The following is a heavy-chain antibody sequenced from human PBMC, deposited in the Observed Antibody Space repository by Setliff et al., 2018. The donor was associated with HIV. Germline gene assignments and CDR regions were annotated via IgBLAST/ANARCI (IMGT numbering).Heavy chain of an antibody. V-gene: IGHV3-30*04. CDR2: ISKDGSNE. J-gene: IGHJ4*02. Sequence: HPGGSLRLSCAASGFTFSIYAIHWVRQAPGKGLEWVAIISKDGSNEYYADSVRGRFTISRDNSKTTLYLQQNSLRPEDTAGYYCTRGSLGDYWGQGALVTVSS. D-gene: IGHD7-27*01. CDR3: TRGSLGDY. CDR1: GFTFSIYA.